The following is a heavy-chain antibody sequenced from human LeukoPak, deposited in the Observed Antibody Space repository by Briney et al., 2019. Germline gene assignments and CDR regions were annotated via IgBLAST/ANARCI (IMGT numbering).Heavy chain of an antibody. D-gene: IGHD3-3*01. Sequence: PGGSLRLSCAASGFTFSSYSMNWVRQAPGKGLEWVSSISSSSSYIYYADSVKGRFTISRDNAKNSLYLQMNSLRAEDTAVYYCARDGVTIFGVVIATYYYYMDVWGKGTTVTVSS. J-gene: IGHJ6*03. CDR1: GFTFSSYS. CDR3: ARDGVTIFGVVIATYYYYMDV. CDR2: ISSSSSYI. V-gene: IGHV3-21*01.